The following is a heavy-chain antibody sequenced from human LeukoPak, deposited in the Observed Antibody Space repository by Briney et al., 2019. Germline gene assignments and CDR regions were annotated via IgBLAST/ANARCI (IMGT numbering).Heavy chain of an antibody. Sequence: GASVKVSCKASGYTFTGYYMHWVRQAPGQGLEWMGWINPNSGGTNYAQKFQGRVTMTRDTSISTAYMELSRLRSDDTAVYYCARDGFLPPGSGSYLALGYYYYMDVWGKGTTVTISS. J-gene: IGHJ6*03. CDR1: GYTFTGYY. V-gene: IGHV1-2*02. D-gene: IGHD3-10*01. CDR3: ARDGFLPPGSGSYLALGYYYYMDV. CDR2: INPNSGGT.